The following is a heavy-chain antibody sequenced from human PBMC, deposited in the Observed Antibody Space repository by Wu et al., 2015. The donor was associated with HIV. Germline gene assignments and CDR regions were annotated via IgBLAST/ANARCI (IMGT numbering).Heavy chain of an antibody. D-gene: IGHD4-23*01. Sequence: VQLVQSGAEVKKPGASVKVSCKASGYTFINYYIHWVRQAPGQGLEWIGIINPSDATTHYTEKFQDRVTMTRDTSTSTVHMELRSLRSEDTAVYYCARVLLWYGELVNVFEIWGPGTVVTVSS. CDR3: ARVLLWYGELVNVFEI. CDR2: INPSDATT. CDR1: GYTFINYY. J-gene: IGHJ3*02. V-gene: IGHV1-46*01.